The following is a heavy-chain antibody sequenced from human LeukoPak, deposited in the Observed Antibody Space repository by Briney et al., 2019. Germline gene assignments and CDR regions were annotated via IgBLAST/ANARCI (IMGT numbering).Heavy chain of an antibody. CDR2: IYYSGST. CDR1: GGSISSYY. CDR3: ARLQVHCGGDCYTRWFDP. V-gene: IGHV4-59*08. D-gene: IGHD2-21*02. Sequence: PSETLSLTCTVSGGSISSYYWSWIRQPPGKGQEWIGYIYYSGSTKYNPSLKSRVTISLDRSKNQFSLKLRSVTAADTAVYYCARLQVHCGGDCYTRWFDPWGQGTLVTVSS. J-gene: IGHJ5*02.